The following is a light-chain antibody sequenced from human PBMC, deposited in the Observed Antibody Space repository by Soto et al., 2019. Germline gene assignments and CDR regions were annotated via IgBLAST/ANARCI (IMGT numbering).Light chain of an antibody. CDR2: GAS. J-gene: IGKJ5*01. CDR1: QRVSSN. V-gene: IGKV3-15*01. Sequence: MSRSLGAVSVPQGERAKLSFMASQRVSSNLAWYQQSPGQAPMLFIYGASTRATAIPPRFSGSGSGTEFTLTISSLQSEDFAVYYCQQYDNWPITFGHGT. CDR3: QQYDNWPIT.